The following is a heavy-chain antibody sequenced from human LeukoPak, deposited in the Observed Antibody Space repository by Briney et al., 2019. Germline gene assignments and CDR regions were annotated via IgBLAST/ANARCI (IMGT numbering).Heavy chain of an antibody. CDR3: ARDYADYVGYFFFDY. Sequence: GGSLRLSCAASGFTFNNYAMNWVRQTPGKGLEWVSSISGGGETTYYADSAKGRFTISRDNSQNTLYLQMNSLRAEDTAAYYCARDYADYVGYFFFDYWGQGTLVTVSS. J-gene: IGHJ4*02. D-gene: IGHD4-17*01. CDR2: ISGGGETT. V-gene: IGHV3-23*01. CDR1: GFTFNNYA.